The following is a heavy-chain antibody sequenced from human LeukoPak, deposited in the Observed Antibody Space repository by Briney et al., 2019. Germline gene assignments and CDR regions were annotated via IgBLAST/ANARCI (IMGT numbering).Heavy chain of an antibody. CDR1: GGSISGSSYY. Sequence: PSETLSLTCTVSGGSISGSSYYWGWIRQPPGKGLEWIGSIYYSGSTYYNPSLKSRVTISVDKFKNQFSLKLSSVTAADTAVYYCARDLEGAAPFDYWGQGTLVTVSS. CDR2: IYYSGST. J-gene: IGHJ4*02. CDR3: ARDLEGAAPFDY. D-gene: IGHD2-15*01. V-gene: IGHV4-39*07.